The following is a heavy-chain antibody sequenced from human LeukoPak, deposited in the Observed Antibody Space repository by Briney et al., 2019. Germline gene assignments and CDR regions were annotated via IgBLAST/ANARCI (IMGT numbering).Heavy chain of an antibody. Sequence: SLRLSCAASGFTFDDYAMHWVRQAPGKGLEWVSGISWNSGSIGYADSVEGRFTISRDNAKNSLYLQMNSLRAEDMALYYCAKEMTTVKRASYYYGMDVWGQGTTVTVSS. D-gene: IGHD4-17*01. CDR1: GFTFDDYA. CDR3: AKEMTTVKRASYYYGMDV. J-gene: IGHJ6*02. CDR2: ISWNSGSI. V-gene: IGHV3-9*03.